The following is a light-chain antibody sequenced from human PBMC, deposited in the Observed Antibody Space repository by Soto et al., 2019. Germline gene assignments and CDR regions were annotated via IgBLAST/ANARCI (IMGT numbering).Light chain of an antibody. CDR2: GAY. V-gene: IGKV1-33*01. J-gene: IGKJ3*01. CDR1: QDIRTS. CDR3: QLYDNLPPFT. Sequence: DIQMTQSPSSLSASVGARVSITCQASQDIRTSLSWFQQKPGRAPKLLIYGAYNLETGVPSRFRGSASVTDVTFTISTLQPEDIATYYCQLYDNLPPFTFGPGTKVDIK.